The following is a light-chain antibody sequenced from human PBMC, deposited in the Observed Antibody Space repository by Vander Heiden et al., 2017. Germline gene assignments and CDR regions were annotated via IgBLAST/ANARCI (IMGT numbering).Light chain of an antibody. CDR3: QVWDSSAL. Sequence: SYELTQPLSVSVALGQTARITCGGNNIGSKNVHWYQQKPGQAPVLVIYRDIIRPSVIPERFSGSNSGNTATLTISRAQAGDEADYYCQVWDSSALFGGGTKLTVL. V-gene: IGLV3-9*01. CDR2: RDI. J-gene: IGLJ2*01. CDR1: NIGSKN.